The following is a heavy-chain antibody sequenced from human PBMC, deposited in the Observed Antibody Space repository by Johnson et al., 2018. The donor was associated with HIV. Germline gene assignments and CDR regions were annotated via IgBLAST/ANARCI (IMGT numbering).Heavy chain of an antibody. CDR1: GFTVSSNY. D-gene: IGHD3-16*01. Sequence: VQLVESGGGLIQPGGSLRLSCAASGFTVSSNYMSWVRQAPGKGLEWVSIIYSGGSTYYAESVKGRLIIPRDNSKNTLYLQMNSLRAEDTAVYYCATPLGGWRWGDAFDIWGQGTTVTVSS. CDR2: IYSGGST. CDR3: ATPLGGWRWGDAFDI. V-gene: IGHV3-53*01. J-gene: IGHJ3*02.